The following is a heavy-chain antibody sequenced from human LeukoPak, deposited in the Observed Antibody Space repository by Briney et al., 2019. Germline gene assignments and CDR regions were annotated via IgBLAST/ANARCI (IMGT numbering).Heavy chain of an antibody. D-gene: IGHD6-19*01. CDR2: IYYSGST. J-gene: IGHJ4*02. Sequence: SETLSLTCTVSGGSISSYYWSWIRQPPGKGLEWIGYIYYSGSTNYNLSLKSRVTISVDTSKNQFSLKLSSVTAADTAVYYCARVSAVAGPSFDYWGQGTLVTVSS. CDR1: GGSISSYY. CDR3: ARVSAVAGPSFDY. V-gene: IGHV4-59*01.